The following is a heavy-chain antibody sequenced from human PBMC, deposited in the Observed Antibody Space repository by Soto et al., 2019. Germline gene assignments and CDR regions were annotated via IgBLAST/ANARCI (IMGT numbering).Heavy chain of an antibody. Sequence: WASVKVSCKASGGTFSSYAISWVRQAPGQGLEWMGGIIPIFGTANYAQKFQGRVTITADKSTSTAYMELSSLRSEDTAVYYCARGYYDFWSGYHALYYYYGMDVWGQGTTVTVSS. D-gene: IGHD3-3*01. CDR2: IIPIFGTA. V-gene: IGHV1-69*06. J-gene: IGHJ6*02. CDR1: GGTFSSYA. CDR3: ARGYYDFWSGYHALYYYYGMDV.